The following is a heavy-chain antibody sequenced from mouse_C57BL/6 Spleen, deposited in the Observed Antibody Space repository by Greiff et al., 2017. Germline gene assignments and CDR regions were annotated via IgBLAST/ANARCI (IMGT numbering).Heavy chain of an antibody. CDR3: AGYYGSSPYYYAMDY. CDR2: IWRGGST. V-gene: IGHV2-5*01. CDR1: GFSLTSYG. Sequence: QVQLKESGPGLVQPSQSLSITCTVSGFSLTSYGVHWVRQSPGKGLEWLGVIWRGGSTDYNAAFMSRLSITKDNSKSQVFFKMNSLQADDTAIYYCAGYYGSSPYYYAMDYWGQGTSVTVSS. D-gene: IGHD1-1*01. J-gene: IGHJ4*01.